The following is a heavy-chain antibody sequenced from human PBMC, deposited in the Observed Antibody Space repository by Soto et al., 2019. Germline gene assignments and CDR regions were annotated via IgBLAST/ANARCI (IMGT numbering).Heavy chain of an antibody. CDR1: GYTFTSYG. D-gene: IGHD6-6*01. CDR3: ARRQLVHYYYYMDV. J-gene: IGHJ6*03. Sequence: ASVKVSCKASGYTFTSYGISWVRQAPGQGLEWMGWISAYNGNTNYAQKLQGRVTMTTDTSTSTAYMELRSLRSYDSAVYYCARRQLVHYYYYMDVWGKGTTVTVSS. V-gene: IGHV1-18*01. CDR2: ISAYNGNT.